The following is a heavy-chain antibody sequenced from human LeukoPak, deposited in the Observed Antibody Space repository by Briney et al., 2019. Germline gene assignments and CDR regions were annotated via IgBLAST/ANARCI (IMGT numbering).Heavy chain of an antibody. D-gene: IGHD6-19*01. CDR2: IWYDGSNK. CDR3: ARDPSTIAVAGLDY. J-gene: IGHJ4*02. Sequence: GGSLRLSCAASGFTFSSYGMHWVRQAPGQGLEWVAVIWYDGSNKYYADSVKGRFTISRDNSKNTLYLQMNSLRAEDTAVYYCARDPSTIAVAGLDYWGQGTLVTVSS. CDR1: GFTFSSYG. V-gene: IGHV3-33*01.